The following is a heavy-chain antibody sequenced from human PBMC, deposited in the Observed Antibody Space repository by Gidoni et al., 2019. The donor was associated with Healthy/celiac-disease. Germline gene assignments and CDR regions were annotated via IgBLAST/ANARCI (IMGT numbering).Heavy chain of an antibody. V-gene: IGHV2-5*02. CDR2: IYWDDDK. D-gene: IGHD5-18*01. CDR1: GFSLSTSGVG. Sequence: QITLKESGPTLVKPTQTLTLTCTFPGFSLSTSGVGVGWIRQPPGKALEWLALIYWDDDKRYRPSLKSRLTITKDTSKNQVVLTMTNMDTVDTATDYCAHSEVDRAMVPNFDYWGQGTLVTVSS. J-gene: IGHJ4*02. CDR3: AHSEVDRAMVPNFDY.